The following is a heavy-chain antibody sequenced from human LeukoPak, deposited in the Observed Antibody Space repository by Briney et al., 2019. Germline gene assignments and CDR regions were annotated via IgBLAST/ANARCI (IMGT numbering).Heavy chain of an antibody. D-gene: IGHD3-9*01. CDR2: INPNSGGT. Sequence: GASVKVSCKASGYTFTGYYMHWVRQAPGQGLEWMGWINPNSGGTNYAQKFQGRVTMTRDTSISTAYMELSRLRSDDTAVYYCARDRAYYDILTGYPNWFDPWGQGTLVTVSS. CDR1: GYTFTGYY. J-gene: IGHJ5*02. CDR3: ARDRAYYDILTGYPNWFDP. V-gene: IGHV1-2*02.